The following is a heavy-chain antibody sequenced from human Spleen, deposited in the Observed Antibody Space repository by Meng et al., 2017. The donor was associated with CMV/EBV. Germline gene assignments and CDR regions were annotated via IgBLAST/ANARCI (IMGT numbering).Heavy chain of an antibody. CDR2: ISYDGSNK. CDR3: ARAXLLYQLLWCY. D-gene: IGHD2-2*01. CDR1: GFTFSSYA. V-gene: IGHV3-30*01. J-gene: IGHJ4*02. Sequence: GESLKISCXASGFTFSSYAMHWVRQAPGKGLEXVAVISYDGSNKYYXDSXKGRXXISRDXXKNTLYXQXXSLXXXETGXXYCARAXLLYQLLWCYWGQGTLVTVSS.